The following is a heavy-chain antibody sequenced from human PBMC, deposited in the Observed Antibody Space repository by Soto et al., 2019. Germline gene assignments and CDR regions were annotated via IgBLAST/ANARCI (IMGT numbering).Heavy chain of an antibody. CDR3: AREFSTAFDY. CDR1: GFTFSSYG. J-gene: IGHJ4*02. V-gene: IGHV3-33*01. CDR2: IWYDGSNK. D-gene: IGHD2-2*01. Sequence: QVQLVESGGGVVQPGRSLRLSCAASGFTFSSYGMHWVRQAPGKGLEWVAVIWYDGSNKYYADSVKGRFTISRDNSKNKLYLQMNSLRAEDTAVYYCAREFSTAFDYWGQGTLVTVSS.